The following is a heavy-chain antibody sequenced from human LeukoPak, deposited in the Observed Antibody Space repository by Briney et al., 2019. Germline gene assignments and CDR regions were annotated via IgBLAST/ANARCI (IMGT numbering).Heavy chain of an antibody. Sequence: GESLKISCKASGYDFTYYWIGWVRQMPGKGLECVAMIYPSDSETRYSPSFRGHVTILADRSISTAYLQWSSLKASDTGMYYCASKGYSDLNDPFDKWGLGTMVTVSS. CDR2: IYPSDSET. CDR1: GYDFTYYW. D-gene: IGHD2-15*01. J-gene: IGHJ3*02. V-gene: IGHV5-51*01. CDR3: ASKGYSDLNDPFDK.